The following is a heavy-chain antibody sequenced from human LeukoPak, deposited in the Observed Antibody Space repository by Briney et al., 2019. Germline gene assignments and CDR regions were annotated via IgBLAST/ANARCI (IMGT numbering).Heavy chain of an antibody. CDR1: GFSFSSYA. Sequence: GGSLRLSCAASGFSFSSYAMSWVRQAPGKGLEWVSVISGSGDSIYYGDAVKGRFTISRDNSKNTLYLQMNSLEAEDTAVYYCARDLGYCTNGVCHTRFDYWGQGTLVAVSS. D-gene: IGHD2-8*01. CDR3: ARDLGYCTNGVCHTRFDY. CDR2: ISGSGDSI. V-gene: IGHV3-23*01. J-gene: IGHJ4*02.